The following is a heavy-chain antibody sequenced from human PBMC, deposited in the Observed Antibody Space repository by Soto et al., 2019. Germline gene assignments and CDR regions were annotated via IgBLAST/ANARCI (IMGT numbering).Heavy chain of an antibody. D-gene: IGHD6-13*01. V-gene: IGHV1-18*01. CDR1: GYTFTSYG. J-gene: IGHJ4*02. CDR3: ARDAAAGLNDY. Sequence: QVQLVQSGAEVKKPGASVKVSCKASGYTFTSYGISWVRQAPGQGLEWMGWISAYNGNTKYVQKFQGRRTLTPXTSTSTAYMELRSLRSDDTAVYYCARDAAAGLNDYWGQGTLVTVSS. CDR2: ISAYNGNT.